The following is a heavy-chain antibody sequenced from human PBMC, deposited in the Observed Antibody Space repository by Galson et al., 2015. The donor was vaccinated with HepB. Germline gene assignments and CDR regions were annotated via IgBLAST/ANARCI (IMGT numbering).Heavy chain of an antibody. Sequence: SLRLSCAASGFTFYDYTMHWVRQAPGKGLEWVSLISWDGGSTYYADSVKGRFTISRDNSKNSLYLQMNSLRTEDTALYYCAKGGLRYFDWLSLFDYWGQGTLVTVSS. V-gene: IGHV3-43*01. CDR3: AKGGLRYFDWLSLFDY. CDR1: GFTFYDYT. J-gene: IGHJ4*02. CDR2: ISWDGGST. D-gene: IGHD3-9*01.